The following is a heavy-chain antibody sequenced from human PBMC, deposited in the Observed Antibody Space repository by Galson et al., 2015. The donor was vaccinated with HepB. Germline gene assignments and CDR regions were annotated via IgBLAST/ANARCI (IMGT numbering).Heavy chain of an antibody. V-gene: IGHV3-13*04. CDR1: GFTLFNHD. CDR3: ARVNNNAFDI. Sequence: SLRLSCAASGFTLFNHDIHWVRQVPGKGLEWVSSFGIAGDTYYSGSVKGRFTISRDRVRNSLYLQMINLRAGDAAVYYCARVNNNAFDIWGQGTMVTVSS. CDR2: FGIAGDT. J-gene: IGHJ3*02. D-gene: IGHD1-14*01.